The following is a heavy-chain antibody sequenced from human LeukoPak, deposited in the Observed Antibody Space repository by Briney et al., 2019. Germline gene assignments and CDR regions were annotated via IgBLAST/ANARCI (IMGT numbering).Heavy chain of an antibody. V-gene: IGHV3-23*01. CDR3: AKDLKKRYFDWLSSYYFDY. CDR2: ISGSGGST. J-gene: IGHJ4*02. Sequence: PGGSLRLSCAASGFTFSSYWMSWVRQAPGKGLEWVSAISGSGGSTYYADSVKGRFTISRDNSKNTLYLQMNSLRAEDTAVYYCAKDLKKRYFDWLSSYYFDYWGQGTLVTVSS. D-gene: IGHD3-9*01. CDR1: GFTFSSYW.